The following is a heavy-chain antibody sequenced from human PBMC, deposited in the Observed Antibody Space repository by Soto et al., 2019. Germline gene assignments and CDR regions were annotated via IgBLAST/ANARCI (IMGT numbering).Heavy chain of an antibody. CDR3: AMSIAAPRYFDH. CDR2: IIPIFGTA. J-gene: IGHJ4*02. Sequence: GASVKVSCKASGGTFSSYAISWVRQAPGQGLEWMGGIIPIFGTANYAQKFQGRVTITADKSTSTAYMELSSLRSEDTAVYYCAMSIAAPRYFDHWGQGTLVTVSS. CDR1: GGTFSSYA. V-gene: IGHV1-69*06. D-gene: IGHD6-6*01.